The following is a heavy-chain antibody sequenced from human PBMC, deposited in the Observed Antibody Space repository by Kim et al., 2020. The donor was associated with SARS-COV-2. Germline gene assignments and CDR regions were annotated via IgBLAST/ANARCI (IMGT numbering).Heavy chain of an antibody. CDR2: INTNTGNP. V-gene: IGHV7-4-1*02. D-gene: IGHD6-6*01. Sequence: ASVKVSCKASGYTFTSYAMNWVRQAPGQGLEWMGWINTNTGNPTYAQGFTGRFVFSLDTSVSTAYLQISSLKAEDTAVYYCARGGKQLVRHYYYGMDVWGQGTTVTVSS. CDR1: GYTFTSYA. J-gene: IGHJ6*02. CDR3: ARGGKQLVRHYYYGMDV.